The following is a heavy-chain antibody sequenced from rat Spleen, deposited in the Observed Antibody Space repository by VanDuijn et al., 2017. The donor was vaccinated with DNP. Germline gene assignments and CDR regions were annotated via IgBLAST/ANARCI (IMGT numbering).Heavy chain of an antibody. V-gene: IGHV3-1*01. J-gene: IGHJ2*01. Sequence: EVQLQESGPGLVKPSQSLSLTCSVTAYSITTNYWGWIRKFPGNKMEWVGHISYSGSTTYNPSLKSRISITRDTSKNQFFLHLKSVTTEDTATYYCARWYNYFDYWGQGVMVTVSS. CDR3: ARWYNYFDY. D-gene: IGHD1-5*01. CDR1: AYSITTNY. CDR2: ISYSGST.